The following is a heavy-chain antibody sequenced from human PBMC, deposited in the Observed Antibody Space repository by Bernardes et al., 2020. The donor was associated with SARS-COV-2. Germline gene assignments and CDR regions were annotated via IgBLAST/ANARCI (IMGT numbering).Heavy chain of an antibody. CDR3: AKGHSRYYYGMDV. V-gene: IGHV3-23*01. J-gene: IGHJ6*02. D-gene: IGHD5-18*01. Sequence: GGALRRSCAASGFTFSAHTISWVRQAPGKGVGWVSGISGSGTSTYYADSVKGRFTISRDNSRTTLYLQMNSLRAEDTAVYYCAKGHSRYYYGMDVWGQGTTVTVSS. CDR1: GFTFSAHT. CDR2: ISGSGTST.